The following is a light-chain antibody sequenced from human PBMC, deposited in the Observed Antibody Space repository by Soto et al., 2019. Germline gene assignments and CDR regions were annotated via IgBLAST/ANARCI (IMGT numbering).Light chain of an antibody. J-gene: IGLJ2*01. V-gene: IGLV3-1*01. Sequence: SYELTQPPSVSVSPGQTASITCSGDKLGDKYTCWYQQKPGQSPVLVIYQDRKRPSGIPERFSGSNSGNTATLTISGTKAMDEADYYCQAWDGSTVVFGGGTKLTVL. CDR1: KLGDKY. CDR2: QDR. CDR3: QAWDGSTVV.